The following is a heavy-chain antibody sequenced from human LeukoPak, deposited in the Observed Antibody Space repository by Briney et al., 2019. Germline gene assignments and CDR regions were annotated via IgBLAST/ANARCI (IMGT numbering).Heavy chain of an antibody. D-gene: IGHD1-26*01. Sequence: PGGSLRLSCAASGFTFSSYGMHWVRQAPGKGLEWVAFIRYDGSNKYYADSVKGRFTISRDNSKNTLYLQMNSLRAEDTAVYYCAKDLRGGSGSYSSFDYWGQGTLVTVSS. CDR3: AKDLRGGSGSYSSFDY. CDR2: IRYDGSNK. V-gene: IGHV3-30*02. J-gene: IGHJ4*02. CDR1: GFTFSSYG.